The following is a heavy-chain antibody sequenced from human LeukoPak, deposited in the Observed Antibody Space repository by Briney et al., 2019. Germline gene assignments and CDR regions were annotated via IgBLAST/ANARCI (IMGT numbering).Heavy chain of an antibody. CDR1: GYTYTSFY. CDR3: ARDLEGSGYYPDY. V-gene: IGHV1-46*01. J-gene: IGHJ4*02. Sequence: GASVKVSCKASGYTYTSFYMHWVRQAPGQGLEWMGIINPSGGSTSYAQKFQGRVTMTRDTSTNTVYVELSSLISEDTAVYYCARDLEGSGYYPDYWGQGTLVTVSS. CDR2: INPSGGST. D-gene: IGHD3-22*01.